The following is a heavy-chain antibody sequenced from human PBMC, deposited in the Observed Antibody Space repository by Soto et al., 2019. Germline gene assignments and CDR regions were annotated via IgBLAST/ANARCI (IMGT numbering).Heavy chain of an antibody. CDR2: IYYSGST. CDR3: ASTYYDILTGYWPLDY. D-gene: IGHD3-9*01. V-gene: IGHV4-30-4*01. CDR1: GGSISSGDYY. J-gene: IGHJ4*02. Sequence: SETLSLTCTVSGGSISSGDYYWSWIRQPPGKGLEWIGYIYYSGSTYYNPSLKSRVTISVDTSKNQFSLRLSSVTAADTAVYYCASTYYDILTGYWPLDYWGQGTLVTVSS.